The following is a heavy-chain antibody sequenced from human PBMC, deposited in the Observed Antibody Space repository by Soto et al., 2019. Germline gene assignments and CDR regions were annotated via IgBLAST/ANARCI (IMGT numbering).Heavy chain of an antibody. Sequence: ASVKVSCTASGYTFTSYGISWVRQAPGQGLEWMGWISTYNGNTNYAQKLQGRVTMTTDTSTSTAYMELRSLRSEDTAVYYCAIGDSSGYYGLVDDWGQGILFIVAS. CDR1: GYTFTSYG. J-gene: IGHJ4*02. CDR3: AIGDSSGYYGLVDD. D-gene: IGHD3-22*01. CDR2: ISTYNGNT. V-gene: IGHV1-18*04.